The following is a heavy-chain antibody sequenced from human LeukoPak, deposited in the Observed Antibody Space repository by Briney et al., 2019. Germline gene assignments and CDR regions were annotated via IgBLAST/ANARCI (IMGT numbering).Heavy chain of an antibody. J-gene: IGHJ3*02. CDR3: AREYDTAMVFGTHDAFDI. CDR1: GGSISSSSYY. Sequence: SETLSLTCTVSGGSISSSSYYWGWIRQPPGKGLEWIGSIYYSGSTYYNPSLKSRVTMSVDTSKNQFSLKLSSVTAADTAVYYCAREYDTAMVFGTHDAFDIWGQGTMVTVSS. V-gene: IGHV4-39*07. D-gene: IGHD5-18*01. CDR2: IYYSGST.